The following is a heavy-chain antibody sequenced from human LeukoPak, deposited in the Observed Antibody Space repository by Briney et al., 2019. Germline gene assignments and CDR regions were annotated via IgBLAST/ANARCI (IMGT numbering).Heavy chain of an antibody. CDR2: IYSGGST. D-gene: IGHD5-18*01. CDR3: AKGYNYAYEY. CDR1: GFTVCSGY. Sequence: PGGSLRLSXAASGFTVCSGYMSWVRQAPGKGLEWLSLIYSGGSTYYAASVKGRFTISRDNSKNTLYLQMNSLRPEDTAVYYCAKGYNYAYEYWGQGTLVTVSS. J-gene: IGHJ4*02. V-gene: IGHV3-53*01.